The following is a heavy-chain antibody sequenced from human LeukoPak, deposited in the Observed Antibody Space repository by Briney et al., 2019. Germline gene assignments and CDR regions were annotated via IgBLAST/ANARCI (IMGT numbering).Heavy chain of an antibody. CDR2: IKSKTDGGTT. CDR3: TTEGIVVVVAAEDDFDY. V-gene: IGHV3-15*01. J-gene: IGHJ4*02. Sequence: PGGSLRLSCAASGFTFSNAWMSLVRQAPGKGLEWLGRIKSKTDGGTTDYAAPVKGRFTISRDDSKNTLYLQMNSLKTEDTAVYYCTTEGIVVVVAAEDDFDYWGQGTLVTVSS. CDR1: GFTFSNAW. D-gene: IGHD2-15*01.